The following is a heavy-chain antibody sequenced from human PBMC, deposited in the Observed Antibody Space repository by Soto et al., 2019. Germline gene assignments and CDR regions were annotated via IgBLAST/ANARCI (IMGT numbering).Heavy chain of an antibody. CDR3: ARAAGFSGSYPGGYYFDY. J-gene: IGHJ4*02. CDR2: TNPSSGST. V-gene: IGHV1-46*01. D-gene: IGHD1-26*01. CDR1: GYTFTSLY. Sequence: QVQLVQSGAEVKKPGASVKVSCKTSGYTFTSLYLHWVRQAPGQGLEWMGITNPSSGSTTYAQKFQGTVTMTRDTSTSTVYMERSSLTSEDTAVYYCARAAGFSGSYPGGYYFDYWGQGTLVTVSS.